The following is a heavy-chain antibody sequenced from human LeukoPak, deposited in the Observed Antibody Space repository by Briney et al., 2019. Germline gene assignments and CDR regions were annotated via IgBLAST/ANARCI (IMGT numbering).Heavy chain of an antibody. CDR1: GYTFTSYD. Sequence: ASVKVSCKASGYTFTSYDINWVRQATGQGLEWMGWMNPNSGNTGYAQKFQGRVTITRNTSISTAYMELSSLRSEGTAVYYCARGQQITIFGVVILVGWFDPWGQGTLVTVSS. J-gene: IGHJ5*02. D-gene: IGHD3-3*01. V-gene: IGHV1-8*03. CDR3: ARGQQITIFGVVILVGWFDP. CDR2: MNPNSGNT.